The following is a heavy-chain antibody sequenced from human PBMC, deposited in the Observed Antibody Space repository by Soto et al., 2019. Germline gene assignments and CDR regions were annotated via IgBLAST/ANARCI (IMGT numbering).Heavy chain of an antibody. CDR3: ARASGYSSGWHKGDYYYGMDV. CDR1: GYTFTGYY. CDR2: INPNSGGT. V-gene: IGHV1-2*04. D-gene: IGHD6-19*01. Sequence: ASVKVSCKASGYTFTGYYMHWVRQAPGQGLEWMGWINPNSGGTNYAQKYQGWVTMTRDTSISTAYMEMSRLRSDDTAVYYCARASGYSSGWHKGDYYYGMDVWGQGTTVTVSS. J-gene: IGHJ6*02.